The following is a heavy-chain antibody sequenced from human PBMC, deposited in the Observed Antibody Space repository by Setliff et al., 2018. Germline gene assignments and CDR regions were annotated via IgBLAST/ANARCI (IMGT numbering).Heavy chain of an antibody. CDR3: ARARYCSSTSCYYYYYMDV. D-gene: IGHD2-2*01. V-gene: IGHV3-7*01. J-gene: IGHJ6*03. CDR2: IKQDGSEK. CDR1: GFTFSSYW. Sequence: LRLSCAASGFTFSSYWMSWVRQAPGKGLEWVANIKQDGSEKYYVDSVKGRFTTSRDNAKNSLYLQMNSLRAEDTAVYYCARARYCSSTSCYYYYYMDVWGKGTTVTVSS.